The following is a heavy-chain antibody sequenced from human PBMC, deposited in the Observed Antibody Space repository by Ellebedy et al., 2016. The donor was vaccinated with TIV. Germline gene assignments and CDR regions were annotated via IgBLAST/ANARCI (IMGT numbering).Heavy chain of an antibody. J-gene: IGHJ4*02. CDR2: INHSGST. CDR1: GGSFSGYY. CDR3: ARVGGRGPYYFDY. Sequence: SETLSLXXAVYGGSFSGYYWSWIRQPPGKGLEWIGEINHSGSTNYNPSLKSRVTISVDTSKNQFSLKLSSVTAADTAVYYCARVGGRGPYYFDYWGQGTLVTVSS. V-gene: IGHV4-34*01. D-gene: IGHD3-10*01.